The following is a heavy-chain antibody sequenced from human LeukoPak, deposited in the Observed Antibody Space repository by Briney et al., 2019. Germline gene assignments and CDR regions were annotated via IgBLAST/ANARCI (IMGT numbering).Heavy chain of an antibody. J-gene: IGHJ4*02. Sequence: GGSLRLSCAASGFTVSSNYMSWVRQAPGKGLEWVSVIYSGGSTYYADSVKGRFTISRDNSKNTLYLQMNSLRAEDTAVYYCARDVPYGSGSYWGQGTLVTVSS. V-gene: IGHV3-66*01. CDR3: ARDVPYGSGSY. CDR1: GFTVSSNY. CDR2: IYSGGST. D-gene: IGHD3-10*01.